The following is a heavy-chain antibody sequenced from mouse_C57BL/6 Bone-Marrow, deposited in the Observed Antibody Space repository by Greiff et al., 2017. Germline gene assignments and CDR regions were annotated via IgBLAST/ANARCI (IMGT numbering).Heavy chain of an antibody. D-gene: IGHD1-1*01. Sequence: QVQLKESGAELARPGASVKLSCKASGYTFTSYGISWVKQRTGQGLEWIGEVYPRSGNTYYNEKFKGKATLTAATSSSTAYMELRSLTSEDSAVYFCAGYYPWFAYWDRGTLVTVSA. CDR2: VYPRSGNT. J-gene: IGHJ3*01. CDR3: AGYYPWFAY. V-gene: IGHV1-81*01. CDR1: GYTFTSYG.